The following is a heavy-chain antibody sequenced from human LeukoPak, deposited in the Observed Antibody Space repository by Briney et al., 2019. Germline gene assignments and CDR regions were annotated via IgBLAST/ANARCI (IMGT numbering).Heavy chain of an antibody. Sequence: SGTLSLTCAVYGEFFSGYYWSWIRQPPGRGREGIGEINHSGSTNYNPSLRSRVTISVDASKNQFSLKLSSVTAADTAVYYCARVEEGYGSGRRENYYYYYMDVWGKGTTVTISS. CDR2: INHSGST. CDR3: ARVEEGYGSGRRENYYYYYMDV. CDR1: GEFFSGYY. J-gene: IGHJ6*03. V-gene: IGHV4-34*01. D-gene: IGHD3-10*01.